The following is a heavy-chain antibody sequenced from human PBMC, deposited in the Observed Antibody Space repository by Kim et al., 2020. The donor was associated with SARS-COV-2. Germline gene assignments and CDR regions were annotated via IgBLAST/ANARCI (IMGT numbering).Heavy chain of an antibody. CDR1: GFTFSSYA. CDR3: ANQGVITSIYSGYDYEGFDY. J-gene: IGHJ4*02. D-gene: IGHD5-12*01. CDR2: ISGSGGST. Sequence: GGSLRLSCAASGFTFSSYAMSWVRQAPGKGLEWVSAISGSGGSTYYADSVKGRFTISRDNSKNTLYLQMNSLRAEDTAVYYCANQGVITSIYSGYDYEGFDYWGQGTLVTVSS. V-gene: IGHV3-23*01.